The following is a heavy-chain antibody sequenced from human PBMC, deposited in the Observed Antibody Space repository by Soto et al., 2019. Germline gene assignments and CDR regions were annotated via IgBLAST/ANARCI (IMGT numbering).Heavy chain of an antibody. CDR3: ARGVATITRFDY. CDR2: IIPIFGTA. Sequence: SVKVSCKAAGGTFSSYAISWVRQALGQGLEWMGGIIPIFGTANYAQKFQGRVTITADGSTSTAYMELSSLRSEDTAVYYCARGVATITRFDYWGQGTLVTVSS. CDR1: GGTFSSYA. V-gene: IGHV1-69*13. D-gene: IGHD5-12*01. J-gene: IGHJ4*02.